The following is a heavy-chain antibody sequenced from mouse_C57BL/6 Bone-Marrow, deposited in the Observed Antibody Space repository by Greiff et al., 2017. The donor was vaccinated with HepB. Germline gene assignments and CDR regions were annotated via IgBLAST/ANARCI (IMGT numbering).Heavy chain of an antibody. J-gene: IGHJ2*01. CDR3: TTPTVVPDY. D-gene: IGHD1-1*01. CDR1: GFNIKDDY. CDR2: IDPENGDT. Sequence: DVQLQESGAELVRPGASVKLSCTASGFNIKDDYMHWVKQRPEQGLEWIGWIDPENGDTEYASKFQGKATITADTSSNTAYLQLSSLTSEDTAVYYCTTPTVVPDYWGQGTTLTVSS. V-gene: IGHV14-4*01.